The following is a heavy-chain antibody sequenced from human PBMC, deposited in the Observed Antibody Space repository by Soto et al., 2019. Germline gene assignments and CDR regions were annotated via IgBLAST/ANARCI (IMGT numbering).Heavy chain of an antibody. Sequence: GGSLRLSYAASGFTCTSYAMSWFRQAPGKGLEWVSAIGCTGGSTYYADSVKGRFTISRHNSKNTLYLQMDSSRAEDTAVYYCPKDSYYYSSDFDYWRQRTLVTDSS. CDR1: GFTCTSYA. CDR2: IGCTGGST. D-gene: IGHD3-22*01. CDR3: PKDSYYYSSDFDY. V-gene: IGHV3-23*01. J-gene: IGHJ4*02.